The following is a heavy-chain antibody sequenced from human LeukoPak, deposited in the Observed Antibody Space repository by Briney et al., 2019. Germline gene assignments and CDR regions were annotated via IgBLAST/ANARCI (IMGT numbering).Heavy chain of an antibody. V-gene: IGHV3-11*04. D-gene: IGHD5-18*01. CDR3: AREEDTAMATGHNAFDI. CDR2: ISSSGSTI. J-gene: IGHJ3*02. CDR1: GFTFSDYY. Sequence: PGGSLRLSCAASGFTFSDYYRSWIRQAPGKGLEWVSYISSSGSTIYYADSVKGRFTISRDNAKNSLYLQMNSLRAEDTAVYYCAREEDTAMATGHNAFDIWGQGTMVTVSS.